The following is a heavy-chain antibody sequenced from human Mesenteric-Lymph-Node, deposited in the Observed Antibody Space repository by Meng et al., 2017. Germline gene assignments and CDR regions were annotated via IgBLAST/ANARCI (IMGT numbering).Heavy chain of an antibody. V-gene: IGHV4-30-2*05. J-gene: IGHJ4*02. Sequence: QGAGSGRGKTSQTRVLACAVSGGSISRGGYSWSWIRQPPGKGLEWIGFIYHSGSPYYNPSLKSRVSISVDTSKNQFSLNLNSMTAADTAVYYCASFDHIPRRNYFDYWGQGTLVTVSS. CDR1: GGSISRGGYS. CDR2: IYHSGSP. D-gene: IGHD2-21*01. CDR3: ASFDHIPRRNYFDY.